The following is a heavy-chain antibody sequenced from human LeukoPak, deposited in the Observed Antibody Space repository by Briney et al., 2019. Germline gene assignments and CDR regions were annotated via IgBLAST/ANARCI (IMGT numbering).Heavy chain of an antibody. D-gene: IGHD3-9*01. J-gene: IGHJ6*03. CDR1: GGTFSSYA. V-gene: IGHV1-69*13. CDR3: ARDMNIPNYDILTGYSNYYYYYMDA. Sequence: PVKVSCKASGGTFSSYAISWVRQAPGQGLEWMGGIIPIFGTANYAQKFQGRVTITADEPTSTAYMELSSLRSEDTAVYYCARDMNIPNYDILTGYSNYYYYYMDAWGKGTTVTISS. CDR2: IIPIFGTA.